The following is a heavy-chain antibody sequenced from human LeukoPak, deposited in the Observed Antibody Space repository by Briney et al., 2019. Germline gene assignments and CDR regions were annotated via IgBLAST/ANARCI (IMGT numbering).Heavy chain of an antibody. CDR1: GFPFAPFW. CDR3: ARVRALNSGDDI. V-gene: IGHV3-7*02. J-gene: IGHJ3*02. CDR2: MNRDGSEV. Sequence: PGGSLRLSCAASGFPFAPFWMTWVRQAPGKGPEFVATMNRDGSEVAYGNSVRGRFTISRDNAKNSLYLQMNSLRAEDTAVYYCARVRALNSGDDIWGQGTMVTVSS. D-gene: IGHD3-10*01.